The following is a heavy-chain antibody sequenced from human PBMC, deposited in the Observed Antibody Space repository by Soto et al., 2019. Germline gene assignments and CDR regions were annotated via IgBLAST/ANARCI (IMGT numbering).Heavy chain of an antibody. J-gene: IGHJ4*02. CDR1: GFTFSSYT. D-gene: IGHD1-26*01. Sequence: GRSLRLSRAASGFTFSSYTMTWVRQAPGKGLEWVSAISGSGGSTYYADSVKGQFTISRDNSKNTLYLQMNSLRAEDTAVYYCAKSLYSGSYLDYWGQGTLVTVSS. CDR2: ISGSGGST. CDR3: AKSLYSGSYLDY. V-gene: IGHV3-23*01.